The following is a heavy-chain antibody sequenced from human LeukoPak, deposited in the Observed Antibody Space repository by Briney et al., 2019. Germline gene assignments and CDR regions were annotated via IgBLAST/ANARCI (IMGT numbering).Heavy chain of an antibody. CDR1: GFTFSSHT. J-gene: IGHJ4*02. Sequence: GGSLRLSCVASGFTFSSHTMSWVRHALGEGLEWVSAISGSGGSTYYPESVKGRFTVSRDNSKNTLNLQINSLRAEDTAVYYCAKDHASVTSDYFDYWGQGALVTVSS. D-gene: IGHD4-17*01. CDR2: ISGSGGST. CDR3: AKDHASVTSDYFDY. V-gene: IGHV3-23*01.